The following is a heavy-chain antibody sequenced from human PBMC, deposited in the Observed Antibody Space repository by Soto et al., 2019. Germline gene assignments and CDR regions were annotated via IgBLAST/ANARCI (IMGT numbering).Heavy chain of an antibody. J-gene: IGHJ3*02. CDR2: IIPIFGTA. CDR3: ARDPRTGVVPAATHDAFDI. D-gene: IGHD2-2*01. V-gene: IGHV1-69*13. CDR1: GGTFSSYA. Sequence: GASVKVSCKASGGTFSSYAISWVRQAPGQGLEWMGGIIPIFGTANYAQKFQGRVTITADESTSTAYMELSSLRSEDTAVYYCARDPRTGVVPAATHDAFDIWGQGTMVTVSS.